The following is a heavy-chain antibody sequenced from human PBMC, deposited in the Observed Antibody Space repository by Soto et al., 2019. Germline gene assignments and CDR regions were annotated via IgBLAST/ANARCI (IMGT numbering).Heavy chain of an antibody. CDR1: CGSISSYY. CDR3: ASTEYCSSTSCYRGFDS. D-gene: IGHD2-2*02. V-gene: IGHV4-59*01. J-gene: IGHJ4*02. CDR2: IYYSGST. Sequence: SETLSLTCTVSCGSISSYYWSWIRQPPGKGLEWIGYIYYSGSTNYNPSLKSRITISVDTSKNQFSLKLSSVTAADTAVYYCASTEYCSSTSCYRGFDSWGRGTFVTVSS.